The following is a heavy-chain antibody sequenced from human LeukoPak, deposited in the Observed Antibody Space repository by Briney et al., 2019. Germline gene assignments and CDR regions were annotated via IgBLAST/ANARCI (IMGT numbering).Heavy chain of an antibody. CDR2: IIPILGIA. Sequence: ASVKVSCEAPGGTFSSYAISWVRQAPGQGLEWMGRIIPILGIANYAQKFQGRVTITADKSTSTAYMELSSLRSEDTAVYYCARDLRRDGYNLGGDFDYWGQGTLVTVSS. CDR1: GGTFSSYA. J-gene: IGHJ4*02. D-gene: IGHD5-24*01. V-gene: IGHV1-69*04. CDR3: ARDLRRDGYNLGGDFDY.